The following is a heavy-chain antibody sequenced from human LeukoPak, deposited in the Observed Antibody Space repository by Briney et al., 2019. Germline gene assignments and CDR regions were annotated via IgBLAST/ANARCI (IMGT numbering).Heavy chain of an antibody. J-gene: IGHJ4*02. CDR3: AKGFYHYFGSGSYTLDS. CDR1: GFTFSIYA. Sequence: PGGSLRLSCAASGFTFSIYAMTWVRQAPGKGLELVSGINGRDNGTWYADSVKGRLTISRDNSKNTLYLQMNSLTGEDTAVYYCAKGFYHYFGSGSYTLDSWGQGIQVTVSS. CDR2: INGRDNGT. V-gene: IGHV3-23*01. D-gene: IGHD3-10*01.